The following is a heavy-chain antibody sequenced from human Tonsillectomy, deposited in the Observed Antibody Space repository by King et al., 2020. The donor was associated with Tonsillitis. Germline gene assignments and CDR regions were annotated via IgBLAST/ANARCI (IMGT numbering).Heavy chain of an antibody. Sequence: HVQLVESGGGVVQPGRSLRLSCAASGFTFSSYAMHWVRQAPGKGLEWVAVISYDGSNKYYADSVKGRFTISRDNSKNTLYLQMNSLRAEDTAVYYCESDLVVMTADDAFDIWGQGTMVTVSS. V-gene: IGHV3-30-3*01. CDR2: ISYDGSNK. D-gene: IGHD2-21*02. CDR1: GFTFSSYA. CDR3: ESDLVVMTADDAFDI. J-gene: IGHJ3*02.